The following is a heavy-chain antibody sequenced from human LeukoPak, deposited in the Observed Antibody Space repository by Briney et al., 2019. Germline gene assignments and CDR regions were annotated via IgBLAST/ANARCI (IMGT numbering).Heavy chain of an antibody. CDR1: GGSISSYY. CDR3: ARALAKYDFWSGYRTDAFDI. J-gene: IGHJ3*02. V-gene: IGHV4-59*01. Sequence: PSETLSLTCTVSGGSISSYYWSWIRQPPGKGLEWIGYIYCSGSTNYNPSLKSRVTISVDTSKNQFSLKLSSVTAADTAVYYCARALAKYDFWSGYRTDAFDIWGQGTMVTVSS. D-gene: IGHD3-3*01. CDR2: IYCSGST.